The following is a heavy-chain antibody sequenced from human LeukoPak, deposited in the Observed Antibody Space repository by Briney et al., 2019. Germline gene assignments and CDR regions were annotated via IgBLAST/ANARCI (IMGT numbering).Heavy chain of an antibody. CDR1: GFTLSSYS. D-gene: IGHD4-11*01. CDR3: ATRLQYQYYYYYYMDV. J-gene: IGHJ6*03. CDR2: ISSSSSYI. Sequence: AGGSLRLSCAASGFTLSSYSMNWVRQAPGKGLEWVSSISSSSSYIYYADSVKGRFTISRDNSKNTLYLQMNSLRAEDTAVYYCATRLQYQYYYYYYMDVWGKGTTVTVSS. V-gene: IGHV3-21*04.